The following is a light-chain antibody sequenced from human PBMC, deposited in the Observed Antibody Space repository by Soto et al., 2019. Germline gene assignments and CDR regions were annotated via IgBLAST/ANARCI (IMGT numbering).Light chain of an antibody. CDR2: LAS. V-gene: IGKV2-28*01. J-gene: IGKJ5*01. CDR1: QSLLHSNGNNY. Sequence: DIVMTQSPLSLPVTPGEPASISCRSSQSLLHSNGNNYVDWYLQKPGQSPQLLLYLASNRASGVPDRFSGSGSGTDFTLTISRVEAEDVGVYYCLQALQTPITFGQGTLREIK. CDR3: LQALQTPIT.